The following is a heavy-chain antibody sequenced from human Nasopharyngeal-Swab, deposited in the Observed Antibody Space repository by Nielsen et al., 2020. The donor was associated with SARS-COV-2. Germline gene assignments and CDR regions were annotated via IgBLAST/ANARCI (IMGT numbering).Heavy chain of an antibody. V-gene: IGHV3-23*01. CDR2: SGRGGST. CDR3: AKGPLRSDAY. Sequence: GESLKISCVVSGFTFSDHWMNWVRQAPGKGLEWVSVSGRGGSTYYADSVKGRFTISRDISKNTLYLQMNSLRAEDTAVYYCAKGPLRSDAYWGQGTLVTVSS. J-gene: IGHJ4*02. CDR1: GFTFSDHW.